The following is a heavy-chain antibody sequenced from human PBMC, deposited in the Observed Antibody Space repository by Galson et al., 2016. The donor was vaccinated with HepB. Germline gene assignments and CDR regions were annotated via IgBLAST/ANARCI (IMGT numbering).Heavy chain of an antibody. V-gene: IGHV3-48*02. CDR2: INVRSDAI. Sequence: SLRLSCAASGFIFTTYSMNWVRQAPGKGLEWISFINVRSDAIYYADSVKGRFTISRDNAKNSLYLQMNSLRDADTAVYYCARLGDTSMVTGWFDPWGQGTLVTVSS. CDR1: GFIFTTYS. D-gene: IGHD5-18*01. CDR3: ARLGDTSMVTGWFDP. J-gene: IGHJ5*02.